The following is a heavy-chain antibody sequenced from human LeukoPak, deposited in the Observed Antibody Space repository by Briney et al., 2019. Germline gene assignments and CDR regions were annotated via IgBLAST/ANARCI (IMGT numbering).Heavy chain of an antibody. Sequence: SETLSLTCTVSGDSISSGSYYWSWIRQPAGKGLEWIGRIYSNGDTKYNPSLKSRVTTSVDTSKNQFSLKLTSATAADTAVYYCASRHSKQQPYYYYMDIWGKGTTVTVSS. CDR3: ASRHSKQQPYYYYMDI. CDR1: GDSISSGSYY. J-gene: IGHJ6*03. D-gene: IGHD6-13*01. CDR2: IYSNGDT. V-gene: IGHV4-61*02.